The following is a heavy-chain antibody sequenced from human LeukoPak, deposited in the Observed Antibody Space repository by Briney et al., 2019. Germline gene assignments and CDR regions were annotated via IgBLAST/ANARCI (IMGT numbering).Heavy chain of an antibody. CDR2: ISSSSSYI. Sequence: PGGSLRLSCAASGFTFISYSMNWVRQPPGKGLEWVSSISSSSSYIYYADSVRGRFTISRDNAKNSLYLQMNSLRAEDTAVYYCARDGLAAATLHWCFDLWGRGTLVTVSS. V-gene: IGHV3-21*01. CDR3: ARDGLAAATLHWCFDL. J-gene: IGHJ2*01. CDR1: GFTFISYS. D-gene: IGHD6-25*01.